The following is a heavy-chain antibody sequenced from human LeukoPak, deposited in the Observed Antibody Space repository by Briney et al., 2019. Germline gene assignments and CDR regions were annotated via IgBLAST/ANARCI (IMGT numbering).Heavy chain of an antibody. CDR3: ARGGYDCWNGYYTDNWFDP. J-gene: IGHJ5*02. CDR1: GYTFTSYG. CDR2: ISAYNGNT. Sequence: ASVKVSCKASGYTFTSYGITWVRQAPGQGLEWMGWISAYNGNTNYAQKLQGRVTMTTDTSTSTAYVELRSLRSDDTAVFYCARGGYDCWNGYYTDNWFDPWGQGTLVTVSS. V-gene: IGHV1-18*01. D-gene: IGHD3-3*01.